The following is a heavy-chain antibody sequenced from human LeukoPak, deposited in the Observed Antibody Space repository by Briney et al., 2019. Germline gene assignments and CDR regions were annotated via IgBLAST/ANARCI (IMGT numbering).Heavy chain of an antibody. Sequence: GSLRLSCAASGFTFSSYAMSWIRQPAGKGLEWIGRIYTSGSTDYNPSLKSRVTISIDTSKNQFSLKLSSVTAADTAVYYCARDGSGYYDTSGYRNWGQGTLVTVSS. V-gene: IGHV4-4*07. D-gene: IGHD3-22*01. CDR3: ARDGSGYYDTSGYRN. CDR1: GFTFSSYA. J-gene: IGHJ4*02. CDR2: IYTSGST.